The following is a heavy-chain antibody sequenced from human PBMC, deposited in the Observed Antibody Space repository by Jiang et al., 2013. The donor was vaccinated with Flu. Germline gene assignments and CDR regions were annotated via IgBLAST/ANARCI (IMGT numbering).Heavy chain of an antibody. CDR1: AHSFTSYW. CDR2: IDPSDSYI. D-gene: IGHD3-22*01. V-gene: IGHV5-10-1*01. Sequence: GAEVKKPGESLRISCKGSAHSFTSYWISWVRQMPGKGLEWVGRIDPSDSYINYSPSFQGHVTISVDNPISTAYLQWSSLKASDTAMYYCARHIMSRYYDNSGFHAFDVWGQGTMV. J-gene: IGHJ3*01. CDR3: ARHIMSRYYDNSGFHAFDV.